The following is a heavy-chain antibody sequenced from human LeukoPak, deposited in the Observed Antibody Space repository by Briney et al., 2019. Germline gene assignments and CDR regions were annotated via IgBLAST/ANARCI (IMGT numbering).Heavy chain of an antibody. D-gene: IGHD3-22*01. CDR3: ARGIYDSSDFEYFQD. V-gene: IGHV1-2*04. CDR2: INPDTGGT. Sequence: GASVKVSCKASGYTFTGYYIHWVRQAPGQGLEWMGWINPDTGGTNYAQNFQGWVTLTRDTSISTAYMELSRLRSDDTAVYYCARGIYDSSDFEYFQDWGQGTLVTVSS. CDR1: GYTFTGYY. J-gene: IGHJ1*01.